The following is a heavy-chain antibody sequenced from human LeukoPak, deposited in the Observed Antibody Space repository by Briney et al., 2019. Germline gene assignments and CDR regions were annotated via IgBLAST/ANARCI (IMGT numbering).Heavy chain of an antibody. Sequence: SETLSLTCTVSGGSISSGSYYWSWIRQAPGKGLEWIGYVYYSGSTKYNTSLKSRVTISVDTSNNQFSLRLSSVTAADTAVYYCARRFAVRTNRYFDVWGRGTLVTVSS. V-gene: IGHV4-61*01. CDR1: GGSISSGSYY. CDR2: VYYSGST. J-gene: IGHJ2*01. D-gene: IGHD1-14*01. CDR3: ARRFAVRTNRYFDV.